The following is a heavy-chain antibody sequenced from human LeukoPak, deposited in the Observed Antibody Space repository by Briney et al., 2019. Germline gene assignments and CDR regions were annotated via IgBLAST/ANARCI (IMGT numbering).Heavy chain of an antibody. Sequence: GGSLRLSCVASGFTFSNNWMSWVRQAPGMGLEWVANIKEDGSEKHHVDYVKGRFTISRDNAKNLLYLQMNSLRPEDTAVYYCARDRYFSGAWGQGTLVTVSS. V-gene: IGHV3-7*03. CDR2: IKEDGSEK. CDR1: GFTFSNNW. J-gene: IGHJ5*02. D-gene: IGHD2-15*01. CDR3: ARDRYFSGA.